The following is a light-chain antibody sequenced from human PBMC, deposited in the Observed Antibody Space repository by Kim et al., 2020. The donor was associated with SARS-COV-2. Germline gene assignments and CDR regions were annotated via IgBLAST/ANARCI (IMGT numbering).Light chain of an antibody. V-gene: IGKV3-15*01. CDR2: DAS. CDR3: QQYSNWPPYT. CDR1: QSVSST. Sequence: EIVMTQSPATLSLSPGERATLFCRASQSVSSTLAWYQQKPGQAPRLLIFDASSRATGVPTRFSGSGSGTEFTLTISGLQSEDFAVYYCQQYSNWPPYTFGQGTKLEIK. J-gene: IGKJ2*01.